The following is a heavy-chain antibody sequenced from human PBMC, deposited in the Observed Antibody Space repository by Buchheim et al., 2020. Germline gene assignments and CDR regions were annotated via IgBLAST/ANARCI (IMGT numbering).Heavy chain of an antibody. CDR3: ARDGIAARGYGMDV. V-gene: IGHV3-30-3*01. J-gene: IGHJ6*02. CDR2: ISYDGSNK. Sequence: QVQLVESGGGVVQPGRSLRLSCAASGFTFSSYAMHWVRQAPGKGLEWVAVISYDGSNKYYADSVKGRFTISRDNSKNTLYLQMNSLRAEDTAVYYCARDGIAARGYGMDVWGQGTT. CDR1: GFTFSSYA. D-gene: IGHD6-6*01.